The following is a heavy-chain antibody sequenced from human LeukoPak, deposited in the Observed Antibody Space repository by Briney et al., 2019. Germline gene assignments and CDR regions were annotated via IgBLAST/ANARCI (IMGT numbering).Heavy chain of an antibody. CDR2: IRSKAYGGAT. D-gene: IGHD6-19*01. V-gene: IGHV3-49*04. Sequence: PGGSLRLSCTASGFTFGDYAMSWVRQAPGKGLEWVGFIRSKAYGGATEYAASVKGRFTISRDDSKSIAYLQMNSLKTEDTAVYYCTRAGFSSGWYDDYYYYYMDVWGKGTTVTISS. CDR3: TRAGFSSGWYDDYYYYYMDV. J-gene: IGHJ6*03. CDR1: GFTFGDYA.